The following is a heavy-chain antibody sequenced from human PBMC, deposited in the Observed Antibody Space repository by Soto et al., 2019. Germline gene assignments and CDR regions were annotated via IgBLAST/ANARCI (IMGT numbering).Heavy chain of an antibody. CDR1: GYTFTSYG. J-gene: IGHJ6*03. V-gene: IGHV1-18*01. CDR2: ISAYNGNT. CDR3: ARGVSLCSSTSCFYYYYYMNA. D-gene: IGHD2-2*01. Sequence: ASVKVSCKASGYTFTSYGISWVRQAPGQGLEWMGWISAYNGNTNYAQKLQGRVTMTTDTSTSTAYMELRSLRSDNTAVYYCARGVSLCSSTSCFYYYYYMNAWGKGTTVTVSS.